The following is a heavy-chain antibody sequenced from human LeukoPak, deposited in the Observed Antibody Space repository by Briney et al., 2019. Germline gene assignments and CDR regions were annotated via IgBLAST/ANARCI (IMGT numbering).Heavy chain of an antibody. V-gene: IGHV1-69*13. CDR1: GSSCSSYA. CDR3: AMDYYDRTRYACDY. CDR2: IIPIFGTA. J-gene: IGHJ4*02. D-gene: IGHD3-22*01. Sequence: SVKLSCKSSGSSCSSYASGWLRRCLGQRLEWMGGIIPIFGTANYAQKFQGRVTITADESTSTAYMGLSSLRSEDTAVYYCAMDYYDRTRYACDYWGQGTMVTVSS.